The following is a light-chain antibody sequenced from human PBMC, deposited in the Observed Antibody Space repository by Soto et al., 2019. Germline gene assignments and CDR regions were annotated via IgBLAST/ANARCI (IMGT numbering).Light chain of an antibody. CDR3: QQANSFPLT. CDR2: AAS. CDR1: QGFRGC. Sequence: DIQMPQSPSSVSPSVGAGVTITCWSIQGFRGCLAGFHQKQGKALNLLIYAASSLQSGVPSRFSGSGSGTDFTLTISSLQPEDFATYYCQQANSFPLTFGGGTKVEIK. V-gene: IGKV1-12*01. J-gene: IGKJ4*01.